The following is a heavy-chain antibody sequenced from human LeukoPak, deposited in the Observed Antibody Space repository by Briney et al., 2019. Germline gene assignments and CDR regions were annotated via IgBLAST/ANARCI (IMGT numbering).Heavy chain of an antibody. Sequence: GGSLRLSCAASGFTFSSYSMNWVRQAPGKGLEWVSSISSSSSYIYYTDSVKGRFTISRDNAKNSLYLQMNSLRAEDTAVYYCARDQVVVAATKYYYYYYYMDVWGKGTTVTVSS. J-gene: IGHJ6*03. CDR2: ISSSSSYI. CDR1: GFTFSSYS. D-gene: IGHD2-15*01. CDR3: ARDQVVVAATKYYYYYYYMDV. V-gene: IGHV3-21*01.